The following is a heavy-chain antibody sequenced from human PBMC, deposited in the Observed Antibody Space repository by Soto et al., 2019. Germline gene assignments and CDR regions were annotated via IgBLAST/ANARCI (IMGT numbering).Heavy chain of an antibody. J-gene: IGHJ6*04. D-gene: IGHD2-15*01. CDR3: ARGDREDILVVVGARPREYGTYI. CDR2: IAHDGSNA. V-gene: IGHV3-30-3*01. CDR1: GFTFRNHA. Sequence: QVQLVESGGGVVQPGGSLRLSCAASGFTFRNHAMHWVRQAPGKGLECLAVIAHDGSNAFYRDSVQGRFTVSRDNSKNTLYFYMNSLRSEDTGVYYCARGDREDILVVVGARPREYGTYIWGKGTTVIVSS.